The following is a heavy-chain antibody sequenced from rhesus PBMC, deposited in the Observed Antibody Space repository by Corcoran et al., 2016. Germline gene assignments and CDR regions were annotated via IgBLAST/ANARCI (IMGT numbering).Heavy chain of an antibody. CDR2: IDPSDSDT. Sequence: EVQLVQSGAEVKRPGESLKISCKHSGYSFTFYWSSWLRQMPEKGLEWMGAIDPSDSDTRYSPSFQGQVTISADKSISTTYLQWNSLKASDSATYYCAKGGGGWSDWYFDLWGPGTPITISS. CDR1: GYSFTFYW. J-gene: IGHJ2*01. CDR3: AKGGGGWSDWYFDL. D-gene: IGHD6-37*01. V-gene: IGHV5-2*01.